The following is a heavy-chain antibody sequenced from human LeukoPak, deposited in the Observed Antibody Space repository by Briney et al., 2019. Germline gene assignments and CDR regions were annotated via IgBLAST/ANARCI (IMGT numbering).Heavy chain of an antibody. CDR3: ASKTFCTSISCHFDY. Sequence: GGSLRLFCPASGFTFASYAMTWVRQAPGKGQKFLPLISDSGANTYYADSVKRSFNISRDNSKNTLYLKMNSLRADDTAVYYCASKTFCTSISCHFDYWGQGTRVTVSS. J-gene: IGHJ4*02. CDR2: ISDSGANT. CDR1: GFTFASYA. V-gene: IGHV3-23*01. D-gene: IGHD2-8*01.